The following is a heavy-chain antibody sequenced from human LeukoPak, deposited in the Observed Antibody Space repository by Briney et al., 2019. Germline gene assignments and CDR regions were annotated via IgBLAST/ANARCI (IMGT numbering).Heavy chain of an antibody. J-gene: IGHJ6*03. CDR1: GFTFSSYA. CDR2: ISGSGSGDST. CDR3: ARDWWAVAPGAGYYYMDV. V-gene: IGHV3-23*01. Sequence: GGSLRLSCAASGFTFSSYAMNWVRQAPGKGLEWVSAISGSGSGDSTYYADSVKGRFTISRDNSKNTLYLQMNSLRAEDTAVYYCARDWWAVAPGAGYYYMDVWGKGTTVTISS. D-gene: IGHD2-2*01.